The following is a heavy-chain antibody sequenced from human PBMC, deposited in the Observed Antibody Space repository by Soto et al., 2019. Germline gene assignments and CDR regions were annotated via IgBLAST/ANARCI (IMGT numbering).Heavy chain of an antibody. Sequence: QVQLQESGPGLVKPSQTLSLTCTVSGGSISSGDYYWSWIRQHQGEGLAWIGYIYYRGRIYYNPSLQRRVTRSRDTSKDQFYVELSSVTAADTAVYYCARKRHNHGPDYWGQGTKVTVSS. J-gene: IGHJ4*02. V-gene: IGHV4-31*03. CDR2: IYYRGRI. CDR3: ARKRHNHGPDY. CDR1: GGSISSGDYY. D-gene: IGHD1-20*01.